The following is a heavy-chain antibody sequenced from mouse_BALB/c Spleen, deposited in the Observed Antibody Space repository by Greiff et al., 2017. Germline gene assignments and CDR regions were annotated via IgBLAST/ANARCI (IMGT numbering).Heavy chain of an antibody. Sequence: EVQVVESGGGLVKPGGSLKLSCAASGFTFSSYAMSWVRQTPEKRLEWVATISSGGSYTYYPDSVKGRFTISRDNAKNTLYLQMSSLRSEDTAMYYCARGAKPGQLGRSYYFDYWGQGTTRTVSS. CDR3: ARGAKPGQLGRSYYFDY. D-gene: IGHD3-2*01. V-gene: IGHV5-9-3*01. J-gene: IGHJ2*01. CDR2: ISSGGSYT. CDR1: GFTFSSYA.